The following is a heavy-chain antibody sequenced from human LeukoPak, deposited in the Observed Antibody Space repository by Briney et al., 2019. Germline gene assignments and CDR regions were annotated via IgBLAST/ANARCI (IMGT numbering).Heavy chain of an antibody. CDR1: GGTFSSYA. CDR2: TIPIFGTA. V-gene: IGHV1-69*13. Sequence: ASVKVSCKASGGTFSSYAISWVRQAPGQGLEWMGGTIPIFGTANYAQKFQGRVTITADESTSTAYMELSSLRSEDTAVYYCSRDHYGSDSEMASYYWGQGTLVTVSS. D-gene: IGHD3-10*01. CDR3: SRDHYGSDSEMASYY. J-gene: IGHJ4*02.